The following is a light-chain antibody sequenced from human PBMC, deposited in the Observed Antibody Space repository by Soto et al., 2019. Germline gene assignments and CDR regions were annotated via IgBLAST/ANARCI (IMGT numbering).Light chain of an antibody. Sequence: NFMLTQPHSVSESPGKTVTISCTGSSGSIASNYVQWYQQRPGSAPTTVLYEDNQRPSGVPDRFSGSIDSSSNSASLTISGLKTEDEADYYCQSYDSSNRDVVFGGGTKLTVL. J-gene: IGLJ2*01. CDR2: EDN. CDR3: QSYDSSNRDVV. V-gene: IGLV6-57*02. CDR1: SGSIASNY.